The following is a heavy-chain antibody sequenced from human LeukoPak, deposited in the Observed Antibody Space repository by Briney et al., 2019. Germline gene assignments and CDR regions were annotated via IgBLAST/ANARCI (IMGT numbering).Heavy chain of an antibody. V-gene: IGHV4-61*02. Sequence: SQTLSLTCTVSGGSFSSGSYFWSWIRQPAGKGLEWIGRIFTNGNTNYNPSLKSRVTISVDTSKNQFSLKLSSVTAADTAVYYCARHLTRYFWSGNDAFDIWGQGTMVTVSS. D-gene: IGHD3-3*01. CDR1: GGSFSSGSYF. CDR2: IFTNGNT. CDR3: ARHLTRYFWSGNDAFDI. J-gene: IGHJ3*02.